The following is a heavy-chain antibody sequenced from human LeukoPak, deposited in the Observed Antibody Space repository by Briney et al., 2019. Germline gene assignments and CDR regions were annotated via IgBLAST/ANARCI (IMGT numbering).Heavy chain of an antibody. J-gene: IGHJ3*02. V-gene: IGHV4-34*01. D-gene: IGHD3-3*01. CDR1: GGSFSGYY. CDR2: INHSGRT. CDR3: ASYTIFESGAFDI. Sequence: SETLSLTCAVYGGSFSGYYWNWIRQPPGKGLEWIGEINHSGRTNYNPSLKSRVTISVDTSKNQFSLKLSSVTAADTAVYYCASYTIFESGAFDIWGQGTMVTVSS.